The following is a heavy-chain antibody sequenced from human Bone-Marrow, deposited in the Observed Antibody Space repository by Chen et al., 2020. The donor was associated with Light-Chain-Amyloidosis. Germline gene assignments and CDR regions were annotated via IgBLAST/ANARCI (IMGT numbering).Heavy chain of an antibody. J-gene: IGHJ3*01. Sequence: QVTVKESAPALVKPTQTLTLTCTSSGFSLSSNGMRLNWIRQPPGKALEWLARIDWDGDKYYTPSLETRLTISKDPSKNQVVLTMTNMDPVDTATYYCARMSFFETSDALDVWGQGTMITVSS. CDR3: ARMSFFETSDALDV. V-gene: IGHV2-70*04. D-gene: IGHD3-9*01. CDR1: GFSLSSNGMR. CDR2: IDWDGDK.